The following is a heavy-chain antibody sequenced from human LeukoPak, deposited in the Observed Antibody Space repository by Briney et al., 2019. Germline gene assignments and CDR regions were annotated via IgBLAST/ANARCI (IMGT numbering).Heavy chain of an antibody. CDR1: GGSISSGGYS. CDR3: ARTMIVVVSRDYDAFDI. V-gene: IGHV4-30-4*07. D-gene: IGHD3-22*01. CDR2: IYYSGST. J-gene: IGHJ3*02. Sequence: SETMSLPCAVSGGSISSGGYSWSWIRQPPGKGLEWIGYIYYSGSTYYNPSLKSRVTISVDTSKNQFSLKLSSVTAADTAVYYCARTMIVVVSRDYDAFDIWGQGTMVTVSS.